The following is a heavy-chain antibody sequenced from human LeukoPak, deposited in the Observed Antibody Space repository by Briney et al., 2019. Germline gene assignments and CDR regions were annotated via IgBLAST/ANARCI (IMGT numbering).Heavy chain of an antibody. J-gene: IGHJ4*02. CDR3: ASGELWVSFSDY. CDR2: VYYSGST. V-gene: IGHV4-59*12. D-gene: IGHD3-10*01. CDR1: GGPIGSYH. Sequence: PSETLSLTCTVSGGPIGSYHWSWIRQPPGRGLEWIGYVYYSGSTNYNPSLKSRVTISVDTSKNQFSLKLSSVTAADTAVYYCASGELWVSFSDYWGQGTLVTVSS.